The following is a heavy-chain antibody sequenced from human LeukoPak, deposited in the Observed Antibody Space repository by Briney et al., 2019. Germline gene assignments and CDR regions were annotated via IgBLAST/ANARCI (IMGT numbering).Heavy chain of an antibody. CDR1: GYGFTSYW. J-gene: IGHJ6*02. V-gene: IGHV5-51*01. CDR3: ARRYSGYDSFTYGMDV. CDR2: IYPGDSDT. Sequence: GESLQISCKGSGYGFTSYWIGWVRPRPGKGLEWMGIIYPGDSDTRYSPSFQGQVTISADKSISTAYLQWSSLKASDTAMYYCARRYSGYDSFTYGMDVWGQGTTVTASS. D-gene: IGHD5-12*01.